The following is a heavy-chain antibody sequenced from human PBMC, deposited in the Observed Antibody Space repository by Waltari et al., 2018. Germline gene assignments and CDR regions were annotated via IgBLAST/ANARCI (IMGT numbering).Heavy chain of an antibody. CDR1: GGSISSSSYY. D-gene: IGHD6-13*01. J-gene: IGHJ3*02. CDR2: IYYSGST. V-gene: IGHV4-39*07. CDR3: AREGGVIAAAGWDAFDI. Sequence: QLQLQESGPGLVKPSETLSLTCTVSGGSISSSSYYWGWIRQPPGKGLEWIGSIYYSGSTYYNPSIKSRVTISVDTSKNQFSLKLSSVTAADTAVYYCAREGGVIAAAGWDAFDIWGQGTMVTVSS.